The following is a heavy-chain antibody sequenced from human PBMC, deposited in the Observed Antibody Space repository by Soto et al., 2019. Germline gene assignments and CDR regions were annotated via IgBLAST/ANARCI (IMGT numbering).Heavy chain of an antibody. D-gene: IGHD6-13*01. CDR2: IYPGDSDT. V-gene: IGHV5-51*01. CDR3: ARRIAAAGPFDY. J-gene: IGHJ4*02. Sequence: SLQVSWNGSGYSFTSYWIGWGRQMPGKGLEWMGIIYPGDSDTRYSPSFQGQVTISADKSISTAYLQWSSLKASDTAMYYCARRIAAAGPFDYWGQGTLVTVSS. CDR1: GYSFTSYW.